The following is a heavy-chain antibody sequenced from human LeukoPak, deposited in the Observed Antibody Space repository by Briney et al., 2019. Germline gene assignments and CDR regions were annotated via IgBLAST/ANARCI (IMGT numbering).Heavy chain of an antibody. V-gene: IGHV4-39*07. D-gene: IGHD3-10*01. CDR3: ARERRMVRGVPPDY. CDR2: IYYSGST. CDR1: GGSISSSSYY. J-gene: IGHJ4*02. Sequence: SETLSLTCTVSGGSISSSSYYWGWIRQPPGKGLEWIGSIYYSGSTYYNPSLKSRVTISVDTSKNQFSLKLSSVTAADTAVYYCARERRMVRGVPPDYWGQGTLVTVSS.